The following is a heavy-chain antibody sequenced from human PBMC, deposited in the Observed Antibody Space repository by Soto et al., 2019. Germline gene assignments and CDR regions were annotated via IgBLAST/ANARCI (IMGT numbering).Heavy chain of an antibody. J-gene: IGHJ6*02. Sequence: GGSLRLSCAASGFTFSDYYMSWIRQAPGKGLEWVSYISSSGSTIYYADSVKGRFTISRDNAKNSLYLQMNSLRAEDTAVYYCAPTVVPAAPYYYGMDVWGQGTTVTVSS. CDR3: APTVVPAAPYYYGMDV. CDR2: ISSSGSTI. D-gene: IGHD2-2*01. V-gene: IGHV3-11*01. CDR1: GFTFSDYY.